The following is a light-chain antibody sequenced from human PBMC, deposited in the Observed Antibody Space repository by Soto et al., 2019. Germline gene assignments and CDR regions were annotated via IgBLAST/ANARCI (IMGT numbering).Light chain of an antibody. CDR3: QHFGGTTFT. CDR1: QSVSSSY. CDR2: GAS. Sequence: PGEGATLSCRASQSVSSSYIAWYQQRPGQTPSLLIYGASTRATGIPDRFSGSGSGTHFTLTISRLEPGDFAVYYCQHFGGTTFTFGQGTRMEIK. J-gene: IGKJ5*01. V-gene: IGKV3-20*01.